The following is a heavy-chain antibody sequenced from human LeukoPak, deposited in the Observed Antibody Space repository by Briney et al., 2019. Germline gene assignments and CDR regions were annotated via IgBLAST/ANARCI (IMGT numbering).Heavy chain of an antibody. V-gene: IGHV1-8*02. Sequence: EASVKVSCKASGYTFTSYAMHWVRQAPGQRLEWMGWINPNSGGTNYAQKFQGRVTMTRNTSISTAYMELSSLRSEDTAVYYCARGASHFTYYYDSSGPWGQGTLVTVSS. CDR3: ARGASHFTYYYDSSGP. CDR2: INPNSGGT. J-gene: IGHJ5*02. CDR1: GYTFTSYA. D-gene: IGHD3-22*01.